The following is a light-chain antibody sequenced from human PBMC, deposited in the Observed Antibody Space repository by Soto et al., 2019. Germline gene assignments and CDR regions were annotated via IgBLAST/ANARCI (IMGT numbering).Light chain of an antibody. Sequence: DIQMTKSPSTLSASVGDRVTITCRASQSISSWLAWYQQKPGKAPKLLINDASSLESGVPSRFSGSGSGTEFTLTISSLQPDDFATYYCQQYKSYLWTFGQGTKVEIK. CDR1: QSISSW. V-gene: IGKV1-5*01. CDR3: QQYKSYLWT. J-gene: IGKJ1*01. CDR2: DAS.